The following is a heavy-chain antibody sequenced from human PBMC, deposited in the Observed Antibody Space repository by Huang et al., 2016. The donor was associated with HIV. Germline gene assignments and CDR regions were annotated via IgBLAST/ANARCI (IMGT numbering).Heavy chain of an antibody. CDR1: GFTFSSYS. CDR2: SSSTGSAK. J-gene: IGHJ4*02. Sequence: EVHLVASGGGLVQPGGSLRLSCAASGFTFSSYSMNCVRQTPGEGLEWVSYSSSTGSAKYYADSVKDRFTISRDNANNSLYLQMNSLRSEDAGVYFCAMGYGPFDFWGQGTLVTVSS. CDR3: AMGYGPFDF. V-gene: IGHV3-48*01. D-gene: IGHD5-18*01.